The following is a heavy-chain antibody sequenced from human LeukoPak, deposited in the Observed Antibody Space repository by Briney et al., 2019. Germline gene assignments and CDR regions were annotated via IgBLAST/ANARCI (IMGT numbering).Heavy chain of an antibody. CDR3: ARGLGYCSGGSCYALYYYYGMDV. CDR1: GYTFTSYA. D-gene: IGHD2-15*01. CDR2: INAGNGNT. Sequence: ASVKVSCKASGYTFTSYAMHWVRQAPGQRLEWMGWINAGNGNTKYSQKFQARVTITRDTSASTAYMELSSLRFEDTAVYYCARGLGYCSGGSCYALYYYYGMDVWGPGTTVTVSS. J-gene: IGHJ6*02. V-gene: IGHV1-3*01.